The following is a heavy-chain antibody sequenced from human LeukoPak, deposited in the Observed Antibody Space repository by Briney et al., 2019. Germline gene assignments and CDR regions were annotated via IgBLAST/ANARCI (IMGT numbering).Heavy chain of an antibody. D-gene: IGHD3-22*01. Sequence: ASVKVSCKASGYTFTNYGVSWVRQAPGQGLEWMGWISIYNGNTNYAQKPQGRVTMTTDTSTSTAYMELRSLRSDDTAVYYCARTSYYYETYYFDYWGQGTLVTVSS. J-gene: IGHJ4*02. CDR2: ISIYNGNT. V-gene: IGHV1-18*01. CDR3: ARTSYYYETYYFDY. CDR1: GYTFTNYG.